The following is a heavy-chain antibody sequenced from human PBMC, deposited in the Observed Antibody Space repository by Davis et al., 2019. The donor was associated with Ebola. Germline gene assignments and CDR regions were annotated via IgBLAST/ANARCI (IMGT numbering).Heavy chain of an antibody. CDR3: ARGPKLSDAFDI. J-gene: IGHJ3*02. V-gene: IGHV4-59*01. CDR1: GDSISSYY. Sequence: MPSETLSLTCTVSGDSISSYYWSWIRQPPGKGLEWIAYIFPSGGTNYNPSLKSRVTISADTSKNQFSLNVNSVTAADTALYYCARGPKLSDAFDIWGQGTMVTVSS. CDR2: IFPSGGT.